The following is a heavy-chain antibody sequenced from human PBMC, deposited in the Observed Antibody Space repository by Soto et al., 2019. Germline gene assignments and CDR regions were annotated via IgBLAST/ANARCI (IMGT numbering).Heavy chain of an antibody. CDR2: ISSSSSYI. Sequence: PGGSLRLSCAASGFTFSSYSMNWVRQAPGKGLEWVSSISSSSSYIYYADSVKGRFTISRDNAKNSLYLQMNSLRAEDTAVYYCARDPARGRWFGELLSMWYYYGMDVWGQGTTVTVSS. J-gene: IGHJ6*02. V-gene: IGHV3-21*01. D-gene: IGHD3-10*01. CDR3: ARDPARGRWFGELLSMWYYYGMDV. CDR1: GFTFSSYS.